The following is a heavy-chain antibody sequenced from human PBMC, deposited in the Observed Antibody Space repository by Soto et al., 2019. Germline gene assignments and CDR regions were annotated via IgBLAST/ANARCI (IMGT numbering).Heavy chain of an antibody. D-gene: IGHD3-10*01. CDR2: MNPNSGNT. J-gene: IGHJ6*02. Sequence: RASVKVSCKASGYTFTSYDINWVRQATGQGLEWMGWMNPNSGNTGYAQKFQGRVTMTRNTSISTAYMELSRLRSDDTAVYYCARTRFGELFLDVWGQGTTVTVSS. CDR3: ARTRFGELFLDV. CDR1: GYTFTSYD. V-gene: IGHV1-8*01.